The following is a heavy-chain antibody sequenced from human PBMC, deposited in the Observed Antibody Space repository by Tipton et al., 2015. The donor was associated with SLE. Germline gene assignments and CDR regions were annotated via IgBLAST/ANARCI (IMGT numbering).Heavy chain of an antibody. V-gene: IGHV3-64*04. CDR2: ISSNGGST. J-gene: IGHJ4*02. CDR3: AREEVGAPGY. CDR1: GFTFSSYA. D-gene: IGHD1-26*01. Sequence: GSLRLSCSASGFTFSSYAMHWVRQAPGKGLEYVSAISSNGGSTYYADSVKGRFTISRDNSKNTLYLQMNSLRAEDTAVYYCAREEVGAPGYWGQGTLVTVSS.